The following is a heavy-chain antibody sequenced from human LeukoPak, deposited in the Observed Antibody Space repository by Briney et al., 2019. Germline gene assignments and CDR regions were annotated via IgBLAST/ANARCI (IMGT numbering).Heavy chain of an antibody. CDR3: ARLLGATWFDP. CDR1: GDSTSRNY. Sequence: PSETLSLTCLVSGDSTSRNYWTWVRQPPAKGLEWIGYISHTGTTTYNPALESRLTISVDTANNQFSLKLRSMTAADTAIYYCARLLGATWFDPWGQGTLVTVSS. CDR2: ISHTGTT. V-gene: IGHV4-59*01. J-gene: IGHJ5*02. D-gene: IGHD1-26*01.